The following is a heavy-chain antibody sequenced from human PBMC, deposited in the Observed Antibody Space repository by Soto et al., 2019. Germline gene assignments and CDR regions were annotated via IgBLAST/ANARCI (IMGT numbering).Heavy chain of an antibody. CDR3: ARGRYCLTGRCFPNWFDS. D-gene: IGHD2-15*01. Sequence: SETLSLTCSVSGDSISTVDYFWAWIRQPPGQALEYIGYIYKSATTYYNPSFEGRVAISLDTSKSHFSLNVTSVTAADTAVYFCARGRYCLTGRCFPNWFDSWGQGTLVTVPQ. J-gene: IGHJ5*01. CDR1: GDSISTVDYF. V-gene: IGHV4-30-4*01. CDR2: IYKSATT.